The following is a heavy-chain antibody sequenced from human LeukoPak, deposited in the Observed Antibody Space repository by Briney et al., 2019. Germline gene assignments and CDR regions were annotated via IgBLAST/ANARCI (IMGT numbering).Heavy chain of an antibody. J-gene: IGHJ4*02. CDR3: ARGPDYYGNGY. D-gene: IGHD3-10*01. Sequence: LSETLSLTCAVYGGSFSGYYWSWIRQPPGKGLEWIGEINHSGSTNYNPSLKSRVTISVDTSKNQFSLKLSSVTAADTAVYYCARGPDYYGNGYWGQGTLVTVSS. CDR2: INHSGST. V-gene: IGHV4-34*01. CDR1: GGSFSGYY.